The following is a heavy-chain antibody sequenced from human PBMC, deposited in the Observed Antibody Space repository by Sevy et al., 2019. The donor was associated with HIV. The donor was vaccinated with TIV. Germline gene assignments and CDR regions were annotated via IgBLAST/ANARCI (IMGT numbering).Heavy chain of an antibody. V-gene: IGHV3-33*01. CDR2: IWFDGSNT. CDR1: GFTFSSYG. CDR3: GRDLEFYDNGDYGPAFMPDY. J-gene: IGHJ4*02. Sequence: GGSLRLSCAASGFTFSSYGMHWVRQAPGKGLEWVALIWFDGSNTYYADSVKGRFTISRDIAKNTLHFQMNSLRGEDTAVYYCGRDLEFYDNGDYGPAFMPDYWGQGTLVTVSS. D-gene: IGHD4-17*01.